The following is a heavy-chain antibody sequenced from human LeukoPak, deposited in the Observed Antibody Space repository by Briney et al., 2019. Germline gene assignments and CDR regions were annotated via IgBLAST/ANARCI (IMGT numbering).Heavy chain of an antibody. V-gene: IGHV3-7*01. CDR3: ARDPSSLRDSFDY. Sequence: PGGSLRLSCAASGLTFSSYWMNWVRQAPGKGLEWVANIKEDGSEKYYVDSVKGRFTISRDNAKNSLYLQMNSLRAEDTAVYYCARDPSSLRDSFDYWGQGTLVTVSS. J-gene: IGHJ4*02. CDR1: GLTFSSYW. CDR2: IKEDGSEK.